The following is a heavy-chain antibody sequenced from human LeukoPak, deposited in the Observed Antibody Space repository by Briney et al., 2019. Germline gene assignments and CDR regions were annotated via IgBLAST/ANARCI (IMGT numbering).Heavy chain of an antibody. V-gene: IGHV3-21*01. Sequence: PGGSLRLSCAASGFTFSSYSMNWVRQAPGKGPEWVSSISSSSSYIYYADSVKGRFTISRDNAKNSLYLQMNSLRAEDTAVYYCARDLLAPGPDALIWGQGTMVTVSS. CDR2: ISSSSSYI. CDR1: GFTFSSYS. J-gene: IGHJ3*02. CDR3: ARDLLAPGPDALI.